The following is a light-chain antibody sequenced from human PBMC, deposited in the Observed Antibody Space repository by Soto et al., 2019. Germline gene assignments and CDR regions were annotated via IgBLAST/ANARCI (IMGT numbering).Light chain of an antibody. CDR1: QSVSSY. V-gene: IGKV3-11*01. J-gene: IGKJ3*01. CDR3: QQSSNWPIFN. CDR2: DAS. Sequence: EIVLTQSPSTLSFSPGERATLSCRASQSVSSYLACYQQKPGQAPRLLIYDASNWATGIPARFIGSGSGTDCTLTISSLEPEDCAVYYCQQSSNWPIFNFDHATNVDSK.